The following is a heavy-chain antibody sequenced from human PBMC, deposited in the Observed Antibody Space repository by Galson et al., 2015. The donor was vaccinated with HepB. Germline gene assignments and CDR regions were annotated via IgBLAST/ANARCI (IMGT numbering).Heavy chain of an antibody. CDR1: GFTFSTYG. CDR2: IWYDGRTK. CDR3: ARGPHYYYDGGAFDI. D-gene: IGHD3-22*01. Sequence: SLRLSCAASGFTFSTYGMHWVRQAPGKGLEWVAIIWYDGRTKYYADSVKGRFTISRDNSRNTLFLEMNSLRAEDTAVYYCARGPHYYYDGGAFDIWGQGTMLTVSS. V-gene: IGHV3-33*08. J-gene: IGHJ3*02.